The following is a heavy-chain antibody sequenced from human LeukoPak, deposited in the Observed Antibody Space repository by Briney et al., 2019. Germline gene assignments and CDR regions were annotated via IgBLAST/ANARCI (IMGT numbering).Heavy chain of an antibody. V-gene: IGHV4-59*08. CDR2: IYYSGST. D-gene: IGHD3-10*01. CDR3: ARLNDYGSGYFDL. J-gene: IGHJ2*01. CDR1: GGSISSYY. Sequence: PSETLSLTCTVSGGSISSYYWSWIRQPPGKGLEWIGYIYYSGSTNYNPSVKSRVTISVDTSKNQFSLKLSTVTAADTAVYYCARLNDYGSGYFDLWGRGTLVTVSS.